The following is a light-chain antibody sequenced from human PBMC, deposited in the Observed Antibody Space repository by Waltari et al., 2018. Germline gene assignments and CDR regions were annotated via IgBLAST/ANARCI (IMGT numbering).Light chain of an antibody. J-gene: IGKJ2*01. Sequence: DIVMTQSPESLAVSLGERAPINCKSSQRLLYSSNNRKYLAWYQQKPGQPPKLLIHWASTRDSGVPDRFSGSGSGTDFTLTISSLQAEDVAIYYCQQYYSAPYTFGRGTKLEIK. CDR3: QQYYSAPYT. V-gene: IGKV4-1*01. CDR1: QRLLYSSNNRKY. CDR2: WAS.